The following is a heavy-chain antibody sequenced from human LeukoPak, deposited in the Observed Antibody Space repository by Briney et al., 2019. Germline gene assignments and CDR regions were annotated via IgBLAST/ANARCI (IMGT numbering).Heavy chain of an antibody. CDR3: ARGPWYDFWSGYYGH. D-gene: IGHD3-3*01. J-gene: IGHJ4*02. CDR2: INHSGST. Sequence: PSETLSLTCTVSGGSISSSSYYWGWIRQPPGKGLEWIGEINHSGSTNYNPSLKSRVTISVDTSKNQFSLKLSSVTAADTAVYYCARGPWYDFWSGYYGHWGQGTLVTVSS. V-gene: IGHV4-39*07. CDR1: GGSISSSSYY.